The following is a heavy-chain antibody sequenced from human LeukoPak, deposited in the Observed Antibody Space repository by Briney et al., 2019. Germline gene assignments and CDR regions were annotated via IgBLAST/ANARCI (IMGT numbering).Heavy chain of an antibody. J-gene: IGHJ3*02. CDR1: GYTFINYY. Sequence: ASVKVSCKASGYTFINYYLHWVRQAPGQGLEWMGIINPSSGGTGYAQKFQGRVTMTRATSTSTVYMELSSLRPEDTAVYYCARDPSYCGGDCYAFDIWGQGQWSPSLQ. D-gene: IGHD2-21*02. CDR3: ARDPSYCGGDCYAFDI. V-gene: IGHV1-46*01. CDR2: INPSSGGT.